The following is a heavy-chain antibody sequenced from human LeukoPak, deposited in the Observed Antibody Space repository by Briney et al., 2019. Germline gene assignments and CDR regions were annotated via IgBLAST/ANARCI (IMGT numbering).Heavy chain of an antibody. D-gene: IGHD2-8*01. J-gene: IGHJ4*02. CDR2: ISAYNGNT. CDR1: GYTFTGYY. V-gene: IGHV1-18*04. CDR3: ARDSIYCTNGVCHDPFDY. Sequence: ASVKVSCKASGYTFTGYYMHWVRQAPGQGLEWMGWISAYNGNTNYAQKLQGRVTMTTDTSTSTAYMELRSLRSDDTAVYYCARDSIYCTNGVCHDPFDYWGQGTLVTVSS.